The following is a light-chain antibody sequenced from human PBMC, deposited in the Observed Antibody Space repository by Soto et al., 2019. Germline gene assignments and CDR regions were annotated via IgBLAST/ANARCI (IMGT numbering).Light chain of an antibody. CDR1: QGISSY. Sequence: DIQLTQPPSFLSASVGDRVTITCRASQGISSYLAWYQQKPGKAPNLLIYKLSSLHSGVPSRFSGSGSGTEFTLTISSLQPDDFATYYCQHYDGSSMYTFGQGTKVDIK. CDR2: KLS. CDR3: QHYDGSSMYT. V-gene: IGKV1-5*03. J-gene: IGKJ2*01.